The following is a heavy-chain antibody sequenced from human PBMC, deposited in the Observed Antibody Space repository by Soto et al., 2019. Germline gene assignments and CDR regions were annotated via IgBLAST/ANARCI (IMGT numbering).Heavy chain of an antibody. J-gene: IGHJ4*02. Sequence: EVQLLESGGSLVQPGGSLRLSCAASGFTFSKYAMSWVRQAPGKGLEWVSAISGSGGSTYYADSVKGRFIISRDNSKNTVYLQMNSLRAEDTAVYYCAKGAYCSSTSCFPFDYWGQGTLVTVSS. CDR1: GFTFSKYA. V-gene: IGHV3-23*01. CDR3: AKGAYCSSTSCFPFDY. D-gene: IGHD2-2*01. CDR2: ISGSGGST.